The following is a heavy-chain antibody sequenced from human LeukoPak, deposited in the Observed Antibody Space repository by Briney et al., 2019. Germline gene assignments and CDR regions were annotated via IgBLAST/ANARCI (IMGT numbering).Heavy chain of an antibody. V-gene: IGHV1-2*02. J-gene: IGHJ4*02. CDR2: INPSSGGT. CDR1: GYTFTGYY. Sequence: GASVKVSCKASGYTFTGYYMHWVRQAPGQGLEWMGWINPSSGGTNYAQKFQGRVTMTRDTSISTAYMELSRLRSDDTAVYYCAREGSSSILDYWGQGTLVTVSS. D-gene: IGHD6-6*01. CDR3: AREGSSSILDY.